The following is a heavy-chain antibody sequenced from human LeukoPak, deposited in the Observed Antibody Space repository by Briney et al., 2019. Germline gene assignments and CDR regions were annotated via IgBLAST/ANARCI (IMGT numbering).Heavy chain of an antibody. J-gene: IGHJ4*02. V-gene: IGHV4-39*07. CDR3: ARVNSRYGSERDYPDS. Sequence: PSETLSLTCTVSGGSISSSSYYWGWIRQPPGKGLEWIGSIYYSGSTYYNPSLKSRVTISVDTSKNQFSLKLSSVTAADTAVYYCARVNSRYGSERDYPDSWGQGTLVTVSS. D-gene: IGHD3-10*01. CDR2: IYYSGST. CDR1: GGSISSSSYY.